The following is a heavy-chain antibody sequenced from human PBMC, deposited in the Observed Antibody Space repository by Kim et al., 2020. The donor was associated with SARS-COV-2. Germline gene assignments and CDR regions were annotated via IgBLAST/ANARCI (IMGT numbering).Heavy chain of an antibody. J-gene: IGHJ6*02. V-gene: IGHV4-34*01. D-gene: IGHD3-16*01. CDR3: ARVGEYRSPTIYYYYGMDV. Sequence: SETLSLTCAVYGGSFSGYYWSWIRQPPGKGLEWIGEINHSGSTNYNPSLKSRVTISVDTSKNQFSLKLSSVTAADTAVYYCARVGEYRSPTIYYYYGMDVWGQGTTVTVSS. CDR2: INHSGST. CDR1: GGSFSGYY.